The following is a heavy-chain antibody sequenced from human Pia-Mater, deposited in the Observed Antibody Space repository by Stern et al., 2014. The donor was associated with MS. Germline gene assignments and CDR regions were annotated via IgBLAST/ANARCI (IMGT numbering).Heavy chain of an antibody. D-gene: IGHD5-24*01. CDR2: IYYSGST. Sequence: MQLVESGPGLVKPSETLSLTCTVSGGSITGYYWSWIRQPPGKGLEWIGYIYYSGSTNYNPSLKSRVTISVDTSKSQFSLKLSSVTAADTAVYYCARVDWLQYFFDYWSQGTLVTVSS. J-gene: IGHJ4*02. CDR3: ARVDWLQYFFDY. CDR1: GGSITGYY. V-gene: IGHV4-59*01.